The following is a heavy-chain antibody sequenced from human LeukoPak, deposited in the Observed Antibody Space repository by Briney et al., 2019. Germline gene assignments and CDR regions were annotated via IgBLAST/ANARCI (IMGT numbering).Heavy chain of an antibody. D-gene: IGHD4-23*01. Sequence: SQTLSLTCTVSGGSISSGGYYWSWIRQHPGKGLEWIGYIYYSGSTYYNPSLKSRVTISVDTSKNQFSLNLSSVTAADTAVYYCARADTVVINYFDYWGQGTLVTVSS. CDR2: IYYSGST. V-gene: IGHV4-31*03. CDR3: ARADTVVINYFDY. CDR1: GGSISSGGYY. J-gene: IGHJ4*02.